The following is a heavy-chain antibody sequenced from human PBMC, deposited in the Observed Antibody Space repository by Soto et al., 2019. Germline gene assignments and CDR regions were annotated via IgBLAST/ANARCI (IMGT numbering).Heavy chain of an antibody. J-gene: IGHJ5*02. Sequence: QLQLQESGPGLVKPSETLSLTCSVSGGSISSSSYYWGWIRQPPGQGLEWIGSSYYSGSIYYNPSLKSRVTISVDTSKHQFSLKLSSVTAAETAVYYCARQSSGWYNWFDPWGQGTLVTVSS. CDR2: SYYSGSI. D-gene: IGHD6-19*01. CDR1: GGSISSSSYY. CDR3: ARQSSGWYNWFDP. V-gene: IGHV4-39*01.